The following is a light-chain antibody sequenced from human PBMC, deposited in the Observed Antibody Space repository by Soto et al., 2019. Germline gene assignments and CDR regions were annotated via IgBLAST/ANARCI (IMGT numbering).Light chain of an antibody. CDR2: EVS. J-gene: IGLJ1*01. Sequence: QSVLTQPASVSGSPGQSITISCTGTSGDVGGYDCVSWYQQYPGKAPKLMIYEVSNRPSGVSNRFSGSKSGNTASLTISGLHAEDEADYYCSSYTARSTAAYVFGTGTKVTVL. CDR3: SSYTARSTAAYV. V-gene: IGLV2-14*01. CDR1: SGDVGGYDC.